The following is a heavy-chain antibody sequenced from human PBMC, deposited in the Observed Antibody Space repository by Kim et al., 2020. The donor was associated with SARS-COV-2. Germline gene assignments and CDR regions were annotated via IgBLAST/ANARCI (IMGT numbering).Heavy chain of an antibody. CDR3: ARDLPFGESPHLDY. V-gene: IGHV3-33*01. J-gene: IGHJ4*02. D-gene: IGHD3-10*01. Sequence: AASVTGRFTISRDNSKNTLYLQMNRLRAEDTAVYYCARDLPFGESPHLDYWGQGTLVTVSS.